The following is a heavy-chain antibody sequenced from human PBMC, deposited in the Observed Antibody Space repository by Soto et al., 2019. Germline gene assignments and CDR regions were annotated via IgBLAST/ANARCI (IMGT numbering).Heavy chain of an antibody. CDR1: GFTVCTKY. J-gene: IGHJ4*02. CDR2: IYSGGST. D-gene: IGHD3-16*01. V-gene: IGHV3-66*01. CDR3: ARDPWAADY. Sequence: GGSLRLSCAASGFTVCTKYLSWVRQAPGKGLEWVSVIYSGGSTFYADSVRGRFTISRDNSKNTVNLQMNSLRAEDTAVYYCARDPWAADYWGQGTLVTVSS.